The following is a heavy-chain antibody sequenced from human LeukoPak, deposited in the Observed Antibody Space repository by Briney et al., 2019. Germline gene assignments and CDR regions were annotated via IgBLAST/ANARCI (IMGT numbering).Heavy chain of an antibody. J-gene: IGHJ3*02. V-gene: IGHV1-46*01. Sequence: ASVKVSCKASGYTFTSYYMHWVRQAPGQGLEWMGIINPSGGSTSYAQKSQGRVTMTRDTSTSTVYMELSSLRSEDTAVYYCASDEIEGAFDIWRQGTMVTVSS. CDR1: GYTFTSYY. CDR3: ASDEIEGAFDI. D-gene: IGHD2/OR15-2a*01. CDR2: INPSGGST.